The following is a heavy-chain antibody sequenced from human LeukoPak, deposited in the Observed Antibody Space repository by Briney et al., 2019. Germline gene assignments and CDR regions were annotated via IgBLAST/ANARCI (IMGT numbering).Heavy chain of an antibody. CDR1: GYTFTSYY. D-gene: IGHD5-18*01. Sequence: GASVKVSCKASGYTFTSYYMHWVRQAPGQGLEWMGIINPSGGSTSYAQKFQGRVTMTRDTSTSTAYMELSSLRSEDTAVYYCARDQGDNSYGYYAIWYAFDVWGQGTMVTVSS. CDR3: ARDQGDNSYGYYAIWYAFDV. V-gene: IGHV1-46*01. J-gene: IGHJ3*01. CDR2: INPSGGST.